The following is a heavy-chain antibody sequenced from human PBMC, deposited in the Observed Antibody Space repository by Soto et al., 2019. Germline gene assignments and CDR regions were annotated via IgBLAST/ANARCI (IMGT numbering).Heavy chain of an antibody. Sequence: GGSLRLSCAGSRFTFSNYAMSWVRQAPGKGLEWVSAIGGSGDWTYYADSVKGRFTISRDNAKNTLYLQMNSLRVEDTAVYFCARDRGLPDSFDIWGQGTMVTVSS. D-gene: IGHD3-10*01. J-gene: IGHJ3*02. CDR1: RFTFSNYA. CDR3: ARDRGLPDSFDI. CDR2: IGGSGDWT. V-gene: IGHV3-23*01.